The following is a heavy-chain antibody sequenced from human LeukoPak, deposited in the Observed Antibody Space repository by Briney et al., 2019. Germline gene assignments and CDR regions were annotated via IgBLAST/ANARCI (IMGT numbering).Heavy chain of an antibody. CDR3: ANPPTVTKTRFDS. Sequence: GGSLRLSCAASGFTFSSYGMRWVRQAPGKGLEWVAFIRYDGSNKYYADSVKGRFTISRDNSKNTLYLQMNSLRAEDTAGYYCANPPTVTKTRFDSWGQGTLVTVSS. J-gene: IGHJ5*01. D-gene: IGHD4-17*01. CDR1: GFTFSSYG. V-gene: IGHV3-30*02. CDR2: IRYDGSNK.